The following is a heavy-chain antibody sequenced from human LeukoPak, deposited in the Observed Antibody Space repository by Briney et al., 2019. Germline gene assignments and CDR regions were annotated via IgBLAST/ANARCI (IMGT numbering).Heavy chain of an antibody. CDR2: ISYDGSNK. CDR1: GFTFSSYA. CDR3: ARGVVVVAAQDY. Sequence: GGSLRLSCAASGFTFSSYAMHWVRQAPGRGLEWVAVISYDGSNKYYADSVKGRFTISRDNSKNTLYLQMNSLRAEDTAVYYCARGVVVVAAQDYWGQGTLVTVSS. V-gene: IGHV3-30*04. D-gene: IGHD2-15*01. J-gene: IGHJ4*02.